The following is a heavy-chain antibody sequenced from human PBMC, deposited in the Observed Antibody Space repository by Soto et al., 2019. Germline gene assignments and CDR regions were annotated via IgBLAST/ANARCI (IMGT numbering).Heavy chain of an antibody. CDR1: GFTFSSYA. V-gene: IGHV3-23*01. J-gene: IGHJ4*02. CDR2: ISGSGGST. D-gene: IGHD1-7*01. Sequence: HPGGSLRLSCAASGFTFSSYAMSWVRQAPGKGLEWVSAISGSGGSTYYADSVKGRFTISRDNSKNTLYLQMNSLRAEDTAVYYCAKDIAGTPFFYFDYWGQGTLVTVSS. CDR3: AKDIAGTPFFYFDY.